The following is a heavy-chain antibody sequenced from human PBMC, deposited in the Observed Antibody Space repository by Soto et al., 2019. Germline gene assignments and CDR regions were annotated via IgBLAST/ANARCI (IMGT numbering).Heavy chain of an antibody. Sequence: ASETLSLTCAVSGGSLSDNHWWRWVRPPPGKGLEWIGEIYHSGSTNYNPSLKSRVTISVDKSKNQFSLKLSSVTAADTAVYYCARDAPRDGYKRIYYFDYWGQGTLVTAPQ. D-gene: IGHD5-12*01. CDR3: ARDAPRDGYKRIYYFDY. V-gene: IGHV4-4*02. CDR2: IYHSGST. CDR1: GGSLSDNHW. J-gene: IGHJ4*02.